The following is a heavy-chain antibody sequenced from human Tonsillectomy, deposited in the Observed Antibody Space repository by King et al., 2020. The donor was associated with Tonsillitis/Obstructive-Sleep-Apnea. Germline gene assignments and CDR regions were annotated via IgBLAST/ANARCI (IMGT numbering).Heavy chain of an antibody. Sequence: VQLQQWGAGLLKPSETLSLTCAVYGGSFSGYYWSCIRQPPGRGLEWIGEINHSGSTNYNPSFKSGVPISVDTSKNQFSLKLSSVTAADTAVYYCARYTDEDSGSYYFDYWGQGTLVTVSS. CDR2: INHSGST. CDR1: GGSFSGYY. D-gene: IGHD1-26*01. J-gene: IGHJ4*02. CDR3: ARYTDEDSGSYYFDY. V-gene: IGHV4-34*01.